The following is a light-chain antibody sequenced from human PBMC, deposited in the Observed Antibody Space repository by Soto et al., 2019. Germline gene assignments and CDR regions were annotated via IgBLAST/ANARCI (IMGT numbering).Light chain of an antibody. Sequence: DIVLTQSPGTLSLSPGERATLSCRASQSLYNMNLAWYRQKPGQAPRLLISGASNRATGTPDRFRGSGSGTDLTLTISGLEPEDFAVYYCQGYGYSPQAFTFGQGTKLQIK. V-gene: IGKV3-20*01. CDR2: GAS. CDR3: QGYGYSPQAFT. CDR1: QSLYNMN. J-gene: IGKJ2*01.